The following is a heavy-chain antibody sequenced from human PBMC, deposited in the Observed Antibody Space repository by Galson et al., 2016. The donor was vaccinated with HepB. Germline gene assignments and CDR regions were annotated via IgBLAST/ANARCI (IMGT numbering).Heavy chain of an antibody. V-gene: IGHV3-74*01. Sequence: SLRLSCAASGFTFSSYWMHWVRQAPGKGLVWVSRINSDGSSTIYADSVKGRLTISRDNAKNTLYLQMNSLRAEDTAVYYCAREGGQWLERFDYWGQGTLVTVSS. J-gene: IGHJ4*02. D-gene: IGHD6-19*01. CDR3: AREGGQWLERFDY. CDR2: INSDGSST. CDR1: GFTFSSYW.